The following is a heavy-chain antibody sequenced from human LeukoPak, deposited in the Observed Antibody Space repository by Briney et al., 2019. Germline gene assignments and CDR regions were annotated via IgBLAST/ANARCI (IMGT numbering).Heavy chain of an antibody. Sequence: SMKVSCKASGGTFSSYAISWVRQAPGQGLEWMGRIIPIFGTANYAQKFQGRVTITTDESTSTAYMELSSLRSEDTAVYYCARCRFLEWLPDVEYYVDVWGKGTTVTVSS. CDR3: ARCRFLEWLPDVEYYVDV. CDR2: IIPIFGTA. V-gene: IGHV1-69*05. J-gene: IGHJ6*03. D-gene: IGHD3-3*01. CDR1: GGTFSSYA.